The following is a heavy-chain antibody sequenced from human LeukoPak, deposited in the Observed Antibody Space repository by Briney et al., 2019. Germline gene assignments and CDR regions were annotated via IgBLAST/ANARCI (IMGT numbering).Heavy chain of an antibody. CDR1: GASITSGAYC. CDR3: AKEGRDSGGYNGWFEP. Sequence: EPSETLSLTCTVSGASITSGAYCWSWIRQHPGKGLEWIGYVCHDGGTSYNPSLKGRVTVTIDTSKNQFSLKLNSVTAADTAVFFCAKEGRDSGGYNGWFEPWGQGTLVTVSS. D-gene: IGHD2-15*01. CDR2: VCHDGGT. J-gene: IGHJ5*02. V-gene: IGHV4-31*03.